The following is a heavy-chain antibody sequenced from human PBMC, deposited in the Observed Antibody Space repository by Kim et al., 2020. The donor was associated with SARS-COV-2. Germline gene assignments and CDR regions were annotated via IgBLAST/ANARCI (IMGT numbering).Heavy chain of an antibody. D-gene: IGHD1-26*01. Sequence: YSPSFQGQVTTSADKSISTAYLQWSSLKASDTAMYYCARQGWGSYFADYWGQGTLVTVSS. J-gene: IGHJ4*02. V-gene: IGHV5-51*01. CDR3: ARQGWGSYFADY.